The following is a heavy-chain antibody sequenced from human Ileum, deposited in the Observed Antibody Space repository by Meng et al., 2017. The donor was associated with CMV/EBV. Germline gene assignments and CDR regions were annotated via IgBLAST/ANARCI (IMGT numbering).Heavy chain of an antibody. CDR2: IYTSGST. V-gene: IGHV4-4*07. D-gene: IGHD6-13*01. CDR3: AREGSAVH. CDR1: GTSITGYY. Sequence: QVQSQESGPGLVKPSETLSLTCTVSGTSITGYYWSWIRQSAAKGLEWIGRIYTSGSTNYNPSLHSRVSMSIDTSKNQFSLKLRSVTAADTAVYYCAREGSAVHWGQGTLVTVSS. J-gene: IGHJ4*02.